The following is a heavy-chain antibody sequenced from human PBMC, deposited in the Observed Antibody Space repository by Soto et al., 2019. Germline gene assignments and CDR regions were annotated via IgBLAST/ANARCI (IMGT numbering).Heavy chain of an antibody. CDR3: ARGEVYSGYAGY. J-gene: IGHJ4*02. CDR2: IIPIFGTA. CDR1: GGTFSSYA. D-gene: IGHD5-12*01. V-gene: IGHV1-69*13. Sequence: SVKVSCKASGGTFSSYAISWVRQAPGQGLEWMGGIIPIFGTANYAQKFQGRVTITADESTSTAYMELSSLRSEDTAVYYCARGEVYSGYAGYWGQGTLVTVSS.